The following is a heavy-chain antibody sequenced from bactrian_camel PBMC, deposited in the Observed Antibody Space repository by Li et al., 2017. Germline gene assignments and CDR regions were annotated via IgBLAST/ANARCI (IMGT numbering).Heavy chain of an antibody. CDR2: IVSDGIT. CDR3: AARRQAGNCYGGYWVQYDS. CDR1: AFRKSFYC. J-gene: IGHJ4*01. V-gene: IGHV3S53*01. D-gene: IGHD2*01. Sequence: HVQLVESGGGSVQAGGSLRLSCAASAFRKSFYCMGWFRQAPAKEREGVASIVSDGITSYADSVKDRLVISQDMDTLYLQMNSLKPEDTATYYCAARRQAGNCYGGYWVQYDSWGQGTQVTVS.